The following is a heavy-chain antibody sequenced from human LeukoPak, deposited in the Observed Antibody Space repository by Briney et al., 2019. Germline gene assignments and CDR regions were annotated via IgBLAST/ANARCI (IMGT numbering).Heavy chain of an antibody. CDR1: GFTFSSYS. J-gene: IGHJ4*02. Sequence: GGSLRLSCAASGFTFSSYSMNWVRQAPGKGLEWVSSIGSSSSYIYYADSVKGRFTISRDNAKNSLYLQMNSLRAEDTAVYYCARDSYGDSNFDYWGQGTLVTVSS. V-gene: IGHV3-21*01. CDR2: IGSSSSYI. D-gene: IGHD4-17*01. CDR3: ARDSYGDSNFDY.